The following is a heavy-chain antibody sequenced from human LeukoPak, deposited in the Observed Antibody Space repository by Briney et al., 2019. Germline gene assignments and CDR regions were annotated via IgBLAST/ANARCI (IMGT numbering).Heavy chain of an antibody. CDR2: FDPEDGET. Sequence: ASVKVSCKVSGYTLTELSMHWGRQAPGKGLEWVGGFDPEDGETIYAQKFQGRVTMTEDTSTDTAYMELSSLRSEDTAVYYCAADSRPTYYDFWSGYYLSDWGQGTLVTVSS. J-gene: IGHJ4*02. CDR3: AADSRPTYYDFWSGYYLSD. D-gene: IGHD3-3*01. V-gene: IGHV1-24*01. CDR1: GYTLTELS.